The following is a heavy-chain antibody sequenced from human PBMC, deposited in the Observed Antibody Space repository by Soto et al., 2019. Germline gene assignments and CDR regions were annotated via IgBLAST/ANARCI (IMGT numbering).Heavy chain of an antibody. CDR2: ISAYNGNK. CDR3: ARDLGQQLVDY. V-gene: IGHV1-18*01. Sequence: QVQLVQSGAEVKKPGASVKVSCKASGYSFTSYGISWVRQAPGQGLEWMGWISAYNGNKKYAQKLQGRVTMTTDTSTSRADMELRSLRSDDTAVYYCARDLGQQLVDYWGQGTLVTVSS. D-gene: IGHD6-13*01. CDR1: GYSFTSYG. J-gene: IGHJ4*02.